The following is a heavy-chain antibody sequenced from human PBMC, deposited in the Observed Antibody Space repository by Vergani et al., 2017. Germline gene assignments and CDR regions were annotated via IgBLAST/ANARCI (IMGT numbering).Heavy chain of an antibody. D-gene: IGHD2-15*01. Sequence: QVQLQQWGAGLLKPSETLSLTCAVYGGSFSGYYWSWIRQPPGKGLEWIGEINNSGSTNYNPSLKSRVTISVDTSKNQFSLKLSSVTAADTAVYYCARGGYCRGGSCARSDIWGQGTMVTVSS. CDR2: INNSGST. J-gene: IGHJ3*02. CDR1: GGSFSGYY. CDR3: ARGGYCRGGSCARSDI. V-gene: IGHV4-34*01.